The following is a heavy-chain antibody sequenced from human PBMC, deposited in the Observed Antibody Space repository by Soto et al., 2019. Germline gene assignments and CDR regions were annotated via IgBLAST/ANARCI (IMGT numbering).Heavy chain of an antibody. CDR1: GGSISSGDYY. J-gene: IGHJ6*04. CDR2: IYYSGNT. D-gene: IGHD3-22*01. V-gene: IGHV4-30-4*01. CDR3: ASNDSSNLYGMDV. Sequence: QVQLQESGPGLVKPSQTLSLTCTVSGGSISSGDYYWSWIRQPPRKGLEWIGYIYYSGNTYYNPSPNSRVNISVDTSKNQFSRKLSSVTAANTAVYYCASNDSSNLYGMDVWGKGTTVTVSS.